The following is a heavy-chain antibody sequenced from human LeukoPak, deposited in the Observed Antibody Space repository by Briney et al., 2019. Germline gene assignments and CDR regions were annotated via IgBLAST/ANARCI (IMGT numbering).Heavy chain of an antibody. V-gene: IGHV3-74*01. Sequence: PGGSLRLSCAASGFTFSSHWMHWVRQAPGKGLVWVSRINSDGSSTSYADSVKGRFTISRDNAKNTLYLQMNSLRAEDTAVYYCAREDYSSSWYNWFDPWGQGTLVTVSS. CDR3: AREDYSSSWYNWFDP. J-gene: IGHJ5*02. CDR1: GFTFSSHW. CDR2: INSDGSST. D-gene: IGHD6-13*01.